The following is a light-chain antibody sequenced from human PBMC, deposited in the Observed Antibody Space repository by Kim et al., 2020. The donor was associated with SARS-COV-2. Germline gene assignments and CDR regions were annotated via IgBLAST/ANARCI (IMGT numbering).Light chain of an antibody. V-gene: IGLV10-54*01. Sequence: QTATLTCTGNSNNVGNQGAAWLQQHQGHPPELLSYRNNNRPSGISEGLSASRSGNTASLTITGLQPEDEADYYCSAWDSSLSAWVFGGGTKLTVL. CDR2: RNN. J-gene: IGLJ3*02. CDR1: SNNVGNQG. CDR3: SAWDSSLSAWV.